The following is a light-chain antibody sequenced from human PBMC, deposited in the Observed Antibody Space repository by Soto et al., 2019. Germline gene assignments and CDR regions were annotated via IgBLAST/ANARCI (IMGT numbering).Light chain of an antibody. CDR3: QHYNNWPPWT. CDR1: QSVGSN. V-gene: IGKV3-15*01. CDR2: GAS. J-gene: IGKJ1*01. Sequence: EIVMTQSPGTLSASPGERATLSCRVSQSVGSNLAWYQQKPGQAPRLLIYGASTRATGIPVRFTGSGSGTEFTLTISSLQSEDFAVYYCQHYNNWPPWTFGRGTKVEIK.